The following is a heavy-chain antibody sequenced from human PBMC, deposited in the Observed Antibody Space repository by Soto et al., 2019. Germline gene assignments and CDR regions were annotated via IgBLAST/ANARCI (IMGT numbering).Heavy chain of an antibody. J-gene: IGHJ4*02. CDR2: IRGNGGSQ. CDR3: AKEGCSGGYFDF. CDR1: GFTFSSYA. V-gene: IGHV3-23*01. D-gene: IGHD3-10*02. Sequence: EVQLLESRGGVVQPGGSLRLSCAASGFTFSSYAMGWVRQVAGKGLEWVSSIRGNGGSQYYADSVKGRFTISKDNSKNTLYLQMSSLRAEDTARYYCAKEGCSGGYFDFLGEGAVVTVSS.